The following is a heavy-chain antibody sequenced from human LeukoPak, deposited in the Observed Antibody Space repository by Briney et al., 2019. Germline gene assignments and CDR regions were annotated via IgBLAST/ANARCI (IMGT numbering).Heavy chain of an antibody. CDR1: GFTFSDYY. V-gene: IGHV3-11*01. Sequence: GGSLRLSCAASGFTFSDYYMTWVRRAPGKGLEWLSYISSSTRTIYYADSVKGRFTISRDNTKESLSLQMNSLTAEDTAVYYCAREGTGHSYAYGYLDLWGRGTLVTVSS. J-gene: IGHJ2*01. CDR2: ISSSTRTI. D-gene: IGHD5-18*01. CDR3: AREGTGHSYAYGYLDL.